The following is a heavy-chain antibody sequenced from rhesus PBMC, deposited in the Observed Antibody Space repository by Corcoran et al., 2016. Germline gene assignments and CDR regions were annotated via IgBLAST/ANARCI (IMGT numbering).Heavy chain of an antibody. Sequence: EVQLVQSGAEVKKPGASVKISCKASGYTFTDYYLHRVRQAPGKGLELMGRVDPEDGEAIHAQKFQDRVTITADTSTDAAYMELSSLRSEDTAVYYCATYCTGSGCYFDYWGQGVLVTVSS. CDR2: VDPEDGEA. V-gene: IGHV1-111*02. D-gene: IGHD2-21*01. CDR3: ATYCTGSGCYFDY. CDR1: GYTFTDYY. J-gene: IGHJ4*01.